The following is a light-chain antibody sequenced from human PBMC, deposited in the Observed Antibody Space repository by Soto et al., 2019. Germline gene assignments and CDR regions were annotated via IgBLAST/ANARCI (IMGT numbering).Light chain of an antibody. CDR2: DVT. J-gene: IGLJ3*02. CDR1: SSDVGSYNY. CDR3: TSFTSSSTPGV. V-gene: IGLV2-14*01. Sequence: QSVLTQPASVSGSPGQSITISCTGTSSDVGSYNYVSWYQQHPGKAPKLMIYDVTNRPSGVSNRFSGSKSGNTASLTISGLQAEDEADYYGTSFTSSSTPGVFGGGTKLTVL.